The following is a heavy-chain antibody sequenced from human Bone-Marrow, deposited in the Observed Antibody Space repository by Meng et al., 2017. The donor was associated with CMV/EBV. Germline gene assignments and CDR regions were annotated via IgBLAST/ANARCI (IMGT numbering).Heavy chain of an antibody. J-gene: IGHJ4*02. Sequence: SETLSLTCTVSGGSISSSSYYWGWIRQPPGKGLEWIGSIYYSGSTYYNPSLKSRVTISVDTSENQFSLKLSSVTAADTAVYYCARAHSSGWLREYYFDYWGQGTLVTSPQ. D-gene: IGHD6-19*01. CDR2: IYYSGST. CDR1: GGSISSSSYY. V-gene: IGHV4-39*07. CDR3: ARAHSSGWLREYYFDY.